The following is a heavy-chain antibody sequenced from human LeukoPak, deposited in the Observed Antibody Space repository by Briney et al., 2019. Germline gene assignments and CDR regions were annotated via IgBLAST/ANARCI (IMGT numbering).Heavy chain of an antibody. CDR3: AREFRITIFGVVGDAFDI. CDR2: IIPIFGTA. D-gene: IGHD3-3*01. V-gene: IGHV1-69*05. Sequence: SVKVSCKASGGTFSSYAISWVRQAPGQGLEWMGGIIPIFGTANYTQKFQGRVTITTDESTSTAYMELSSLRSEGTAVYYCAREFRITIFGVVGDAFDIWGQGTMVTVSS. CDR1: GGTFSSYA. J-gene: IGHJ3*02.